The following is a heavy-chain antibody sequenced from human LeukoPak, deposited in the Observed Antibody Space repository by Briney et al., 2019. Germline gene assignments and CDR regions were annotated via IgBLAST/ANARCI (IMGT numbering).Heavy chain of an antibody. Sequence: PETLSLTCAVYGRSFSGYYWSWIRQTPGKGLEWIGESNHSGSTTYNPSLKSRVTISVDTSKNQFSLKLSSVTAADTAVYYCARHWDSSGWHYYYYYGMDVWGQGTTVTVSS. J-gene: IGHJ6*02. CDR2: SNHSGST. V-gene: IGHV4-34*01. CDR3: ARHWDSSGWHYYYYYGMDV. CDR1: GRSFSGYY. D-gene: IGHD6-19*01.